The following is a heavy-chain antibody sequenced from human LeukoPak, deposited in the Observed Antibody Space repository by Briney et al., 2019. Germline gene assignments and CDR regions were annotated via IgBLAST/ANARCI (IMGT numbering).Heavy chain of an antibody. CDR2: IWYDGSNK. CDR1: GFTFSSYS. D-gene: IGHD1-26*01. Sequence: GGSLRLSCAASGFTFSSYSMSWVRQAPGKGLEWVAVIWYDGSNKYYADSVKGRFTISRDNSKNTLYLQMNSQRAEDTAVYYCARDGVGATRGYAFDIWGQGTMVTVSS. V-gene: IGHV3-33*08. J-gene: IGHJ3*02. CDR3: ARDGVGATRGYAFDI.